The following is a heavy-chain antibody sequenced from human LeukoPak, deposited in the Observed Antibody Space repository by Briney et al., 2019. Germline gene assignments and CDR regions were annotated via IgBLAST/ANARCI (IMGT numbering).Heavy chain of an antibody. CDR1: GRTFSSYA. Sequence: SVKVFCKASGRTFSSYAISWVRQAPGQGLEWMGRIIRILGIANYAQKFKGRVTMTADKSTRTAYMGLSSVRSEDTAVYYCARAGAAAERSYGMDVWGEGTALSVSS. V-gene: IGHV1-69*04. J-gene: IGHJ6*04. CDR2: IIRILGIA. CDR3: ARAGAAAERSYGMDV. D-gene: IGHD6-13*01.